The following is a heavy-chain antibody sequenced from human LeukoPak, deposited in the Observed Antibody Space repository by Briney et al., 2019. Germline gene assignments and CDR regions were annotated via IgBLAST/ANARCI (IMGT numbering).Heavy chain of an antibody. J-gene: IGHJ3*02. CDR1: GGSFSGYY. CDR3: ARDTYDAFDI. CDR2: INHSGST. D-gene: IGHD2-2*02. V-gene: IGHV4-34*01. Sequence: ASETLSLTCAVYGGSFSGYYWSWIRQPPGKGLEWIGEINHSGSTNYNPSLKSRVTISVDTPKNQFSLKLSSVTAADTAVYYCARDTYDAFDIWGQGTMVTVSS.